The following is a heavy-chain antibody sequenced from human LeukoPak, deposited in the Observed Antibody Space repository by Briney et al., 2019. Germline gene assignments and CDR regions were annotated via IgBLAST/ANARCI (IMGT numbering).Heavy chain of an antibody. CDR1: GFTFSSYD. V-gene: IGHV3-13*01. D-gene: IGHD6-13*01. CDR3: AKESDVAAAGIDY. J-gene: IGHJ4*02. CDR2: ISAAGDT. Sequence: GGSLRLSCAASGFTFSSYDMHWVRQATGKGLEWVSAISAAGDTYYLDSVKGRFTISRDNSKNTLYLQMNSLRVEDTAVYYCAKESDVAAAGIDYWGQGTLVTVSS.